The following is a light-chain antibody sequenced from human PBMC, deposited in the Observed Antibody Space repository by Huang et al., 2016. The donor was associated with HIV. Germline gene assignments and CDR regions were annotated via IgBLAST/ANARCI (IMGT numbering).Light chain of an antibody. J-gene: IGKJ1*01. CDR1: QRIGSY. Sequence: EIVLTQSPATLSLSPGEGATLSCRASQRIGSYLAWYQQRPGQAPRLLIYDASIRATGIPARFSGRGSGTDFTLNISSLEPEDFAVYYCQQRNNWPPWTFGQGTKVELK. CDR3: QQRNNWPPWT. CDR2: DAS. V-gene: IGKV3-11*01.